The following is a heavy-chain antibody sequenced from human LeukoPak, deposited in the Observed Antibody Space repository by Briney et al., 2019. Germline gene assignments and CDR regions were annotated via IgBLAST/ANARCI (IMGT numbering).Heavy chain of an antibody. V-gene: IGHV1-2*02. D-gene: IGHD3-22*01. J-gene: IGHJ3*02. Sequence: ASVKVSCKASGYTFTGYYMHWVRPAPGQGLEWMGWINPNSGGTNYSQKFQGRVTMTRDTSISTAYMELSRLRSDDTAVYYCARRGIYYYDSSGYYCDAFDIWGQGTMVTVSS. CDR2: INPNSGGT. CDR1: GYTFTGYY. CDR3: ARRGIYYYDSSGYYCDAFDI.